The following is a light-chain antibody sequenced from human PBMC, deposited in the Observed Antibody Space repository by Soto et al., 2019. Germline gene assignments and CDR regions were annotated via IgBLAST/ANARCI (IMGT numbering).Light chain of an antibody. Sequence: DIKMTQSPPTLSASVGDRVTITCRASQTISTWMAWYQQKPGKAPKLLVYDASNLQSGVASRFSGSGAGTEFTLTITSLQPDDTATYFCQQYSTYLWTFGQGTKV. CDR1: QTISTW. CDR2: DAS. J-gene: IGKJ1*01. CDR3: QQYSTYLWT. V-gene: IGKV1-5*01.